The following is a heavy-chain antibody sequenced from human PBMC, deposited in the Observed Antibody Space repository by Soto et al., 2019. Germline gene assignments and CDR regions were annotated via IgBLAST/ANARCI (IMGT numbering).Heavy chain of an antibody. Sequence: PAQTLSLTCAISGDSVSSNSAAWNWIRQSPSRGLEWLGRTYYRSKWYNDYAVSVKSRITINPDTSKNQFSLQLNSVTPEDTAVYYCARDQDIVAVVAATDYYYYGMDVWGQGTTVTVSS. CDR2: TYYRSKWYN. CDR3: ARDQDIVAVVAATDYYYYGMDV. CDR1: GDSVSSNSAA. D-gene: IGHD2-15*01. J-gene: IGHJ6*02. V-gene: IGHV6-1*01.